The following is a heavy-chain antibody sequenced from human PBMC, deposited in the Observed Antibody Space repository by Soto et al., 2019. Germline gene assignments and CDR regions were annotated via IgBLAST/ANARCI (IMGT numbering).Heavy chain of an antibody. J-gene: IGHJ5*02. CDR3: ARMGRYCSGGSCYSRGLDP. V-gene: IGHV4-59*01. D-gene: IGHD2-15*01. CDR2: IFYGGSP. Sequence: QVQLQESGPGLVKPSETLSLTCTVSGGSMNSYYWSWIRQPPGKGLEWIGYIFYGGSPNYNPSLKSRVTISVDSSKNQFSLKLSSVAAADTAVYYCARMGRYCSGGSCYSRGLDPWGQGALVTVSS. CDR1: GGSMNSYY.